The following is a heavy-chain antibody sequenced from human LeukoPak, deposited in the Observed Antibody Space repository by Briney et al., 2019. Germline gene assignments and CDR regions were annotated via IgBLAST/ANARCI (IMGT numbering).Heavy chain of an antibody. V-gene: IGHV3-74*01. CDR2: INTDGTVT. D-gene: IGHD6-19*01. Sequence: GGSLRLSCAASGFTFSKYWMLWVRQAPGKGLESFSRINTDGTVTTYADSVKGRFTVSRDNADNTMFLQMNSVRDEDTAVYYCATKQWLAPPPDSWGQGTPVTVSS. CDR3: ATKQWLAPPPDS. CDR1: GFTFSKYW. J-gene: IGHJ4*02.